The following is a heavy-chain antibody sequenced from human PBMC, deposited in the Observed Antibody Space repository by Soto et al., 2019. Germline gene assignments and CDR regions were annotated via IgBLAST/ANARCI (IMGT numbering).Heavy chain of an antibody. CDR1: GYTSTIYG. D-gene: IGHD3-22*01. Sequence: ASVKVSCKASGYTSTIYGITWLLQAPGHGLEWMGWISAYNGNTNYAQKFQGRVTMTTDTSTSTAYMELWSLRSDDTAVYYCAREGDSSGYYYIDYWGQGTLVSVSS. J-gene: IGHJ4*02. V-gene: IGHV1-18*01. CDR2: ISAYNGNT. CDR3: AREGDSSGYYYIDY.